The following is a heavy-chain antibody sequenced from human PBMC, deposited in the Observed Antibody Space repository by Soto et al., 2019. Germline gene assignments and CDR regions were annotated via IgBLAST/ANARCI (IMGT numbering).Heavy chain of an antibody. Sequence: GGSLRLSCAASGFTFSSYWMHWVRQAPGKGLVWVSRINSDGSSTSYADSVKGRFTISRDNAKNTLYLQMNSLRAEDTAVYYCARDGCGGGSCYSTYYYYYYGMDVWGQGTTVTVSS. CDR2: INSDGSST. J-gene: IGHJ6*02. CDR3: ARDGCGGGSCYSTYYYYYYGMDV. V-gene: IGHV3-74*01. CDR1: GFTFSSYW. D-gene: IGHD2-15*01.